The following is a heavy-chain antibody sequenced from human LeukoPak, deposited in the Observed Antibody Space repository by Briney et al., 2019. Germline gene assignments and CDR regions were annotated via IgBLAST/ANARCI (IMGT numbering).Heavy chain of an antibody. Sequence: GGSLRLSCAASGFTFSIYTMNWVRQAPGKGLEWVSSITSSYYLYYADSVKGRFTISRDNAKNSLYLQMKSLRAEDTAVYYCAKDNRAYYGSGSYPEYWGQGTLVTVSS. J-gene: IGHJ4*02. CDR3: AKDNRAYYGSGSYPEY. D-gene: IGHD3-10*01. CDR1: GFTFSIYT. V-gene: IGHV3-21*01. CDR2: ITSSYYL.